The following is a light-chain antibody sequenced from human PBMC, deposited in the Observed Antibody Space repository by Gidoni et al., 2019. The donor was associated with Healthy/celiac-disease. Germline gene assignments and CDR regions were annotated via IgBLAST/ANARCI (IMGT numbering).Light chain of an antibody. CDR1: QSVSSSY. V-gene: IGKV3-20*01. J-gene: IGKJ1*01. CDR3: QQYGSSPRT. CDR2: GAS. Sequence: EIVLTQSPGTLSLSPGERATLSCRASQSVSSSYLAWYQQKPGQAPGLLIYGASSRATGIPDRFSGSGSGTDFTLTISRLEPEDFAVCYCQQYGSSPRTFGQGTKVEIK.